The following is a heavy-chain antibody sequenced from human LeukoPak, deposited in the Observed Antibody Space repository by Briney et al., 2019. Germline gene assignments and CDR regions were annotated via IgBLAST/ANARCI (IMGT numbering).Heavy chain of an antibody. CDR1: GFTFSSYA. CDR2: ISYDGSNK. Sequence: PGRSLRLSCAASGFTFSSYAMHWVRQAPGKGLEWVAVISYDGSNKYYADSVKGRFTISRDNSKNTLYLQMNSLRAEDTAVYYCARGGHWFGESYYFDYWGQGTLVTVSS. D-gene: IGHD3-10*01. V-gene: IGHV3-30-3*01. J-gene: IGHJ4*02. CDR3: ARGGHWFGESYYFDY.